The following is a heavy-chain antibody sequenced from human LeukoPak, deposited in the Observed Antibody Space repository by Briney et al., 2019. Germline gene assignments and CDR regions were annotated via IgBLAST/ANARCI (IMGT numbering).Heavy chain of an antibody. CDR2: ISSSSSYI. CDR3: ARDSHIVVVPAAVQGWFGP. D-gene: IGHD2-2*01. V-gene: IGHV3-21*01. J-gene: IGHJ5*02. CDR1: GFTFSSYS. Sequence: SGGSLRLSCAASGFTFSSYSMNWVRQAPGKGLEWVSSISSSSSYIYYADSVKGRFTISRDNAKNSLYLQMNSLRAEDTAVYYCARDSHIVVVPAAVQGWFGPWGQGTLVTVSS.